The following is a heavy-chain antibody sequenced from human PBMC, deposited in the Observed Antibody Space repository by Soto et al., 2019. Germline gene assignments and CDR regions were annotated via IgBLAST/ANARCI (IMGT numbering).Heavy chain of an antibody. D-gene: IGHD3-10*01. V-gene: IGHV3-30-3*01. CDR3: ARDPVLVFGAAYYFDY. Sequence: QVQLVESGGGVVQPGRSLRLSCAASGFTFSSYAMHWVRQAPGKGLEWVAVISYDGSNKYYADSVKGRFTISRDNSKNTLYRQRNSLRAEDTAVYYGARDPVLVFGAAYYFDYWGQGTLVTVSS. J-gene: IGHJ4*02. CDR1: GFTFSSYA. CDR2: ISYDGSNK.